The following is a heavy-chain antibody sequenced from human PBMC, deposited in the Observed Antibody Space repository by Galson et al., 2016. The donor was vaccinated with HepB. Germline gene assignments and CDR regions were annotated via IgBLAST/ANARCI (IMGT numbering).Heavy chain of an antibody. CDR1: GFPTFKNFA. J-gene: IGHJ4*02. V-gene: IGHV3-23*01. CDR3: ARLYGGRQWGYFDL. D-gene: IGHD4-23*01. Sequence: LRLSCAASGFPTFKNFAMSWVRQAPGKGLEWVSGVLNSGEKYYTDSVKGRFTISRDNSKNTMYLHLDSVRAEDTAVYYCARLYGGRQWGYFDLWGQGILVTVSS. CDR2: VLNSGEK.